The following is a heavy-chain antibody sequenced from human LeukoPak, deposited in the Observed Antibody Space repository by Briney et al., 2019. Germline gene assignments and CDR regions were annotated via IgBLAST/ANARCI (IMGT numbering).Heavy chain of an antibody. D-gene: IGHD3-16*02. CDR3: ARVGPDVWGSYRYFYYVDY. CDR1: GGSISSGGYS. CDR2: IYHSGST. J-gene: IGHJ4*02. Sequence: PSETPSLTCAVSGGSISSGGYSWSWIRQPPGKGLEWIGYIYHSGSTYYTPSLKSRVTISVDRSKNQFSLKLSSVTAADTAVYYCARVGPDVWGSYRYFYYVDYWGQGTLVTVSS. V-gene: IGHV4-30-2*01.